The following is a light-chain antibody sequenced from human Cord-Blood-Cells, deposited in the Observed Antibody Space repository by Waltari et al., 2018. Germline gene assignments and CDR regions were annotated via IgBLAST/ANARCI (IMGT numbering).Light chain of an antibody. Sequence: QSALTQPPSASGSPGQSVTISCTGTSSDVGGYNYVSWYQQHPGKAPKLMIYEVSKRPSGVPDGFAGSKAGNTASLTVSGLHAEDEADYYCSSYAGSNNWVFGGGTKLTVL. J-gene: IGLJ3*02. CDR3: SSYAGSNNWV. CDR2: EVS. V-gene: IGLV2-8*01. CDR1: SSDVGGYNY.